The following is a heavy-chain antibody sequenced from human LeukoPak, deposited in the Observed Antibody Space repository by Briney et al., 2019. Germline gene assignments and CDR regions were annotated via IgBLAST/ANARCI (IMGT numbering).Heavy chain of an antibody. CDR1: GFTFSSYG. Sequence: PGGSLRLSCAASGFTFSSYGMHWVRQAPGKGLEWVAVISYDGGNKYYADSVKGRFTISRDNSKNTLYLQMNSLRAEDTAVYYCAKDLLYSDVWGSYRPNPLDYWGQGTLVTVSS. J-gene: IGHJ4*02. V-gene: IGHV3-30*18. CDR2: ISYDGGNK. D-gene: IGHD3-16*02. CDR3: AKDLLYSDVWGSYRPNPLDY.